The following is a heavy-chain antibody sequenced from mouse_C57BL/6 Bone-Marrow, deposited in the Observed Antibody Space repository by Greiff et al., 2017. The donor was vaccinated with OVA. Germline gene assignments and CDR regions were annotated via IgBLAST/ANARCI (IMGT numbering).Heavy chain of an antibody. D-gene: IGHD2-3*01. Sequence: EVQLQESGPELVKPGASVKIPCKASGYTFTDYNMDWVKQSHGKSLEWIGDINPNNGGTIYNQKFKGKATLTVDKSSSTAYMELRSLTSEDTAVYYCARRDGYLYYYAMDYWGQGTSVTVSS. V-gene: IGHV1-18*01. J-gene: IGHJ4*01. CDR1: GYTFTDYN. CDR3: ARRDGYLYYYAMDY. CDR2: INPNNGGT.